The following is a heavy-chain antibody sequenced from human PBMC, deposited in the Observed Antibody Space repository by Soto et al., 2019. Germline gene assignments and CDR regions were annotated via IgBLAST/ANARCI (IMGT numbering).Heavy chain of an antibody. CDR3: TTDSYINVIVVPFDY. J-gene: IGHJ4*01. V-gene: IGHV3-15*07. Sequence: EVQLVESGGGLVKPGGSLRLSCAASGFTFSNAWINWVRQAPGKGLEWVGRIKSKNDGGTTDYAAPVKGRFAISRDDSINVVYTQMNSLKTKDTAVYYCTTDSYINVIVVPFDYWSHGTLVTVSS. D-gene: IGHD3-22*01. CDR1: GFTFSNAW. CDR2: IKSKNDGGTT.